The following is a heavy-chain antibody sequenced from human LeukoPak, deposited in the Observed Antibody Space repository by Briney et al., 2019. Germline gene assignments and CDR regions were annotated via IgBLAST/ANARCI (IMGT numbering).Heavy chain of an antibody. Sequence: GGSLRLSCAASGFTFSSYAMHWVRQAPGKGLEWVAVISFDGSNKYYADSVKGRFTISRDNSKNTLFLQMISPTAEDTAVYYCARGRFGGYDLHDYWGQGTRVTVSS. J-gene: IGHJ4*02. CDR1: GFTFSSYA. CDR2: ISFDGSNK. CDR3: ARGRFGGYDLHDY. V-gene: IGHV3-30*04. D-gene: IGHD5-12*01.